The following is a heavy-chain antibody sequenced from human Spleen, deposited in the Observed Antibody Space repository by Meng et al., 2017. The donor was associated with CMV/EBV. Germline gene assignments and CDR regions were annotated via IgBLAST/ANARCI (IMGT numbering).Heavy chain of an antibody. V-gene: IGHV3-21*01. CDR1: GFTFDDYA. CDR2: ISTSSSYI. CDR3: ARAGVGLKTLTARNPFDY. J-gene: IGHJ4*01. D-gene: IGHD1-14*01. Sequence: GESLKISCAASGFTFDDYAMHWVRQAPGKGLEWVSSISTSSSYIYYTESLKGRFTISRDNARSSVYLQLDSLRAEDTAVYYCARAGVGLKTLTARNPFDYWGHGTLVTVSS.